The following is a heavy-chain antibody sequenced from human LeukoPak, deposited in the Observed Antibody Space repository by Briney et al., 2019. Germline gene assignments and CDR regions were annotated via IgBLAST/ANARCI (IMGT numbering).Heavy chain of an antibody. Sequence: GGSLRLSCAASGFTFSRSWMTWVRQAPGKGLEWVANIKQDGSEKDYVDSVKGRFTISRDNAKNSLYLQMNSLRAEDTAMYYCARDYAYNAFDYWGQGTLVIVSS. V-gene: IGHV3-7*05. CDR2: IKQDGSEK. CDR3: ARDYAYNAFDY. CDR1: GFTFSRSW. D-gene: IGHD5-24*01. J-gene: IGHJ4*02.